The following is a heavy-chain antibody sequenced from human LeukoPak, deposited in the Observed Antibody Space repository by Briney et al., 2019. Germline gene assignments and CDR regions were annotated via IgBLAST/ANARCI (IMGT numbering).Heavy chain of an antibody. Sequence: ASVTVSCMASGYTFTSYAMHWVRQALGQRLEWMGWINAGNGNTKYSQKFQGRVTITRDTSPSTAYMELSSLRSEDTAVYYCARAATLVDTAMVLYWGQGTLVTVSS. CDR1: GYTFTSYA. CDR3: ARAATLVDTAMVLY. V-gene: IGHV1-3*01. CDR2: INAGNGNT. D-gene: IGHD5-18*01. J-gene: IGHJ4*02.